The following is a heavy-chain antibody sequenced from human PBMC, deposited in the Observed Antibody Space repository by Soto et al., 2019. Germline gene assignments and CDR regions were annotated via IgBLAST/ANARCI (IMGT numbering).Heavy chain of an antibody. CDR2: ISGSGGST. CDR1: GFTFSSYA. D-gene: IGHD2-21*01. J-gene: IGHJ1*01. V-gene: IGHV3-23*01. Sequence: EVQLLESGGGLVQPGGSLRLSCAASGFTFSSYAMSWVRQAPGKGLEWVSAISGSGGSTYYADSVKGRFTISRDNSKNPLYLQMNSLRAEDTAVYYCAKVRIVFKYFQHWGQGTLVTVSS. CDR3: AKVRIVFKYFQH.